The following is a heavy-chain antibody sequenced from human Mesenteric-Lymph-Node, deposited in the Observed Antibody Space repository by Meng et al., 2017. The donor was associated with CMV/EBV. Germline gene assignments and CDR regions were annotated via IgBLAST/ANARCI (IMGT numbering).Heavy chain of an antibody. D-gene: IGHD2-2*01. Sequence: GESLKISCSASGFDFSDFWMSWVRQAPGKGLEWVANIKRDGSEIYYADSVKGRFTISRDNAKNSLYLQMNSLRAEDTALYYCAKDMGSPLGYCSSTSCLYYYYGMDVWGQGTTVTVSS. CDR2: IKRDGSEI. CDR1: GFDFSDFW. J-gene: IGHJ6*02. CDR3: AKDMGSPLGYCSSTSCLYYYYGMDV. V-gene: IGHV3-7*03.